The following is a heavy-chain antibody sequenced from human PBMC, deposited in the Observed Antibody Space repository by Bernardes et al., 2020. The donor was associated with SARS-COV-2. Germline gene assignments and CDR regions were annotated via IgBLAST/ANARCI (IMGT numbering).Heavy chain of an antibody. D-gene: IGHD6-19*01. CDR2: LSDRGGP. V-gene: IGHV3-23*01. Sequence: GGSLRLCCAASGFTFSSYAMSWVRQAPGKGLEWVSTLSDRGGPSYADSVKGRFTISRDNSKNTVYLQMNSLRADDPAVYYCARESKAYSSGWTYSYYYGMDGWGQGTTVTVAS. J-gene: IGHJ6*02. CDR1: GFTFSSYA. CDR3: ARESKAYSSGWTYSYYYGMDG.